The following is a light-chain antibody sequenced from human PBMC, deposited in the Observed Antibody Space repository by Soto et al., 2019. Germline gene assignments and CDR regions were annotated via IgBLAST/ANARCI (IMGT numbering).Light chain of an antibody. V-gene: IGLV2-14*01. CDR2: GVS. CDR3: SSYTSSATLYV. J-gene: IGLJ1*01. CDR1: SSDVGGYNY. Sequence: QSALTQPASVSGSPGQSITISCTGTSSDVGGYNYVSWYQQHPGKAPKLMIYGVSNRPSGVSNRFSGSKSGNTASLTISGLQPEDEADYYCSSYTSSATLYVFGTGTKLTVL.